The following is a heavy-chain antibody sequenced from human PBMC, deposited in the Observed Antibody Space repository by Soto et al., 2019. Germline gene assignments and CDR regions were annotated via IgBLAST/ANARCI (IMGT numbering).Heavy chain of an antibody. CDR3: AKAGYCSSTSCRNWFDP. J-gene: IGHJ5*02. CDR1: GFTFSSYG. Sequence: GGSLRLSCAASGFTFSSYGMHWVRQAPGKGLEWVAVISYDGCNKYYADSVKGRFTISRDNSKNTLYLQMNSLRAEDTAVYYCAKAGYCSSTSCRNWFDPWGQGTLVTVSS. V-gene: IGHV3-30*18. CDR2: ISYDGCNK. D-gene: IGHD2-2*01.